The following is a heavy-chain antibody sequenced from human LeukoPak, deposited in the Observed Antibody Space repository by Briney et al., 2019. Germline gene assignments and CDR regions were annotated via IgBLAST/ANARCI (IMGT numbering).Heavy chain of an antibody. CDR1: GFTFSSYG. CDR3: AKDLRGYCSGGSCYPFDY. D-gene: IGHD2-15*01. CDR2: IRYDGSNK. Sequence: GGSLRLSCAASGFTFSSYGMHWVRQAPGKGLEWVAFIRYDGSNKYYADSVKGRFTISRDNSKNTLYLQMNSLRAEDTAVYHCAKDLRGYCSGGSCYPFDYWGQGTLVTVSS. J-gene: IGHJ4*02. V-gene: IGHV3-30*02.